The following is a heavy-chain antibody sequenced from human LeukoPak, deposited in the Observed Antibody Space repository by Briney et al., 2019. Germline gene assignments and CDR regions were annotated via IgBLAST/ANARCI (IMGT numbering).Heavy chain of an antibody. CDR2: IKQEGSEK. Sequence: GGSLRLSCAASGITFSSSWMSWVRQAPGKGLEWVANIKQEGSEKYYVDSVKGRFSISRDNAKNSLYLQMNSLRAEDTAVYYCARAARYCSGTGCPLPFDYWGQGTLVTVSS. D-gene: IGHD2-2*01. V-gene: IGHV3-7*01. CDR3: ARAARYCSGTGCPLPFDY. CDR1: GITFSSSW. J-gene: IGHJ4*02.